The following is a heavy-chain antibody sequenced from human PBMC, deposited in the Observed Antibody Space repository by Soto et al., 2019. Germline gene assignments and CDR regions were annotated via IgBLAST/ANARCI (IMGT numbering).Heavy chain of an antibody. J-gene: IGHJ4*02. CDR3: ARDLQADY. CDR1: GYTFTSYA. V-gene: IGHV1-3*01. CDR2: INAGNGNT. Sequence: QVQLVQSGAEVKKPGASVKVSCKASGYTFTSYAMHWVRQAPGQRLEWMGWINAGNGNTKHSQKFQGRVTITRDTSASTAYMELRSLRSEDTAVYYGARDLQADYWGQGTLVTVSS.